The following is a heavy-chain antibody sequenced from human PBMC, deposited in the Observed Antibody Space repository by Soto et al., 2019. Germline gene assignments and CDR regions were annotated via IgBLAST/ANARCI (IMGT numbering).Heavy chain of an antibody. Sequence: SEPQSHTCTVSGDSIISHYWSWIRQPPGKGLEWIGYIYYSGSTNYNPSLKSRVTISVDTSKNQFSLKLSSVTAADTAVYYCARAHDYYDSSGYPYNWFDPWGQGTLVTVSS. D-gene: IGHD3-22*01. CDR1: GDSIISHY. V-gene: IGHV4-59*11. J-gene: IGHJ5*02. CDR2: IYYSGST. CDR3: ARAHDYYDSSGYPYNWFDP.